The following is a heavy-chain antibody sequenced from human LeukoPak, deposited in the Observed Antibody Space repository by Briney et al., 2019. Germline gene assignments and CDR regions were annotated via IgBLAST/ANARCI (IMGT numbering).Heavy chain of an antibody. CDR2: ISGSGGST. D-gene: IGHD3-3*01. Sequence: GGSLRLSCAASGFTFSSYAMNWVRQAPGKGLEWVSAISGSGGSTYYADPVKGRFTISRDNSKNTLYLQMNSLRAEDTAVYYCAKGRAIFGVADYYYMDVWGKGTTVTVSS. J-gene: IGHJ6*03. CDR3: AKGRAIFGVADYYYMDV. CDR1: GFTFSSYA. V-gene: IGHV3-23*01.